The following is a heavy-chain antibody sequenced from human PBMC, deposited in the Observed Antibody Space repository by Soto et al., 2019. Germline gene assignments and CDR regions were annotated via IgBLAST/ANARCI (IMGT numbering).Heavy chain of an antibody. J-gene: IGHJ6*02. V-gene: IGHV3-74*01. Sequence: GGSLRLSCAASGFTFSSYWMHWVRQAPGKGLVWVSRINSDGSSTSYADSVKGRFTISRDNAKNTLYLQMNSLRAEDTAVYYCARSGSSWLYYYYYGMDVWGQGTTVTV. CDR1: GFTFSSYW. D-gene: IGHD6-13*01. CDR2: INSDGSST. CDR3: ARSGSSWLYYYYYGMDV.